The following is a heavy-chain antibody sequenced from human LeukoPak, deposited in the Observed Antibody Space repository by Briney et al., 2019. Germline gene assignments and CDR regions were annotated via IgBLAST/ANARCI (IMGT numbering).Heavy chain of an antibody. V-gene: IGHV3-21*01. CDR2: ISGNSVFI. CDR3: VRGHTSGWSNFDS. Sequence: GGSLRLSCAASGFTFSTYSKTWVRQAPGMGLEWVSSISGNSVFIYYADSVTGRFTMSRDNAKNSLYLQMSSLRAEDTAVYYRVRGHTSGWSNFDSWGLGTLVTGSS. D-gene: IGHD6-19*01. J-gene: IGHJ4*02. CDR1: GFTFSTYS.